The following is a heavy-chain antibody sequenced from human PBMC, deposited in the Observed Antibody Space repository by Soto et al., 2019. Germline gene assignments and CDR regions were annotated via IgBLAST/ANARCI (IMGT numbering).Heavy chain of an antibody. V-gene: IGHV1-3*01. CDR1: GPTFTSYY. Sequence: GASVKVSWKASGPTFTSYYMHWVRQPPGQGLEWMWWINAGNGDTRFSEKFQGRVTIARDTSATTAYMELSSLRPEDTAVYYCARATLRYYAMDVWGQGTTVTVSS. CDR3: ARATLRYYAMDV. J-gene: IGHJ6*02. CDR2: INAGNGDT.